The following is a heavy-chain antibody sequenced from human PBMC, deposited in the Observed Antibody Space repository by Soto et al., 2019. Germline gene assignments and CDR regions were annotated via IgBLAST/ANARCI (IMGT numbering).Heavy chain of an antibody. CDR1: GDSISSSKW. V-gene: IGHV4-4*02. Sequence: QVQLQESGPGLVKSSGTLSLTCGVSGDSISSSKWWSWVRQPPGKGLEWIGEIFHTGSTNYNPSLNSQVTISVDKSKNQFSMRLSSVTAADTAVYYCAYSTGWYRIDNWGQGSLVTVSS. CDR2: IFHTGST. D-gene: IGHD6-19*01. J-gene: IGHJ4*02. CDR3: AYSTGWYRIDN.